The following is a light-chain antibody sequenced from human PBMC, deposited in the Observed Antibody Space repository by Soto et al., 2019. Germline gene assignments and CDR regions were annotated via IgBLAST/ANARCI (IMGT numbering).Light chain of an antibody. CDR3: QQRSNWPPIT. CDR2: DAS. Sequence: IVLTQSPATLYLSPGERATLSCRASQSVSSYLAWYQQKPGQAPRLLIYDASNRATGIPARFSGSGSGTDFTLTISSLEPEDFAVYYCQQRSNWPPITFGQGTRLEIK. J-gene: IGKJ5*01. CDR1: QSVSSY. V-gene: IGKV3-11*01.